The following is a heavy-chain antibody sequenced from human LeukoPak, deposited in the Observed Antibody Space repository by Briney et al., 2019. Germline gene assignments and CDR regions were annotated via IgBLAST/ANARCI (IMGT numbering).Heavy chain of an antibody. D-gene: IGHD3-22*01. CDR2: INPSGGST. Sequence: ASVKVSCKASGYTFTSYYVHWVRQAPGQGLEWMGMINPSGGSTTYAQNFQDRVTMTRDLTTSTLYMELSSLRSEDTAVYYCARGDFFDGSAYYSSAWFDPWGQGSLVTVSS. CDR3: ARGDFFDGSAYYSSAWFDP. V-gene: IGHV1-46*01. CDR1: GYTFTSYY. J-gene: IGHJ5*02.